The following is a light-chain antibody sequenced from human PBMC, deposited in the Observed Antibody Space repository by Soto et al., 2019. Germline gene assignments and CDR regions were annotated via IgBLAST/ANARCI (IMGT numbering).Light chain of an antibody. J-gene: IGKJ1*01. CDR2: HAS. V-gene: IGKV3-11*01. CDR1: QNIRTN. CDR3: QQRLNWPPG. Sequence: VVTQSPATLSVSPGERGNLSCRASQNIRTNLAWYQQRPGQAPSLLIYHASNRASGVPARFSGSGSGTDFTLTISDLEPADFGLYYCQQRLNWPPGFGQGTKVDI.